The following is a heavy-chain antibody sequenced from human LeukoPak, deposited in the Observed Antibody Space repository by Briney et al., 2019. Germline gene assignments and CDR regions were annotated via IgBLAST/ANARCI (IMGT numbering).Heavy chain of an antibody. CDR2: IYYSGST. J-gene: IGHJ4*02. Sequence: SEILSLTCTVSGGSISSYYWSWIRQPPGKGLEWIGYIYYSGSTNYNPSLKSRVTISVDTSKNQFSLKLSSVTATDTAVYYCARQSTRYYDSSGYYSFDYWGQGTLVTVSS. CDR3: ARQSTRYYDSSGYYSFDY. V-gene: IGHV4-59*08. CDR1: GGSISSYY. D-gene: IGHD3-22*01.